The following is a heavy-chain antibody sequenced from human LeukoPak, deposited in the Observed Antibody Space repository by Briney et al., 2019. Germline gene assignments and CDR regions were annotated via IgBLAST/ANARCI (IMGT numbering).Heavy chain of an antibody. J-gene: IGHJ6*02. CDR3: ARVITKYCSGGSCYSNYYYGMDV. D-gene: IGHD2-15*01. Sequence: SENLSLTCAVYGGSFSGYYWSWIRQPPGQGLEWIGEINHSGSTNYNPSLKSRVTISVDTSKNQFSLKLSSVTAADTAVYYCARVITKYCSGGSCYSNYYYGMDVWGQGTTVTVSS. V-gene: IGHV4-34*01. CDR1: GGSFSGYY. CDR2: INHSGST.